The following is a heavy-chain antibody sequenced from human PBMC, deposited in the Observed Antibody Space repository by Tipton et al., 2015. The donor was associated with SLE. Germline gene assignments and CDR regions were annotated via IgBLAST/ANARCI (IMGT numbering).Heavy chain of an antibody. CDR1: GYSISSGYY. D-gene: IGHD3-10*01. CDR2: VNHSGST. CDR3: ARIWSPYYYYYMDV. J-gene: IGHJ6*03. Sequence: TLSLTCAVSGYSISSGYYWGWIRQPPGKGLEWIGSVNHSGSTNYNPSLKSRVTISVDTSKNQFSLKLSSVTAADTAVYYCARIWSPYYYYYMDVWGKGTTVTVSS. V-gene: IGHV4-38-2*01.